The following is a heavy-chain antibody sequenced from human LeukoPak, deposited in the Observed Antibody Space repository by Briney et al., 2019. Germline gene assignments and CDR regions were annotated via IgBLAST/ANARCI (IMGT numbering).Heavy chain of an antibody. CDR3: ARDRPTGASRVFVVQ. Sequence: GGSLRLSFTASGFSFSTYAMTWVRQAPGKGLEWISSMSSGSRYIYCADSVRGRFTISRDNTKNSLYLLMNNLRAEDTAIYYCARDRPTGASRVFVVQWGQGTPVTVSS. J-gene: IGHJ4*02. D-gene: IGHD2-15*01. CDR2: MSSGSRYI. V-gene: IGHV3-21*06. CDR1: GFSFSTYA.